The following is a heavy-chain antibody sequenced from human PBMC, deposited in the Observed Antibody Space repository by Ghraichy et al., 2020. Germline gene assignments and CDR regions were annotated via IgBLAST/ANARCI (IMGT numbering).Heavy chain of an antibody. Sequence: GGSLRLSCAASGFNVRSTYMIWVRQAPGKGLEWVSVFYSGGTTRYAASVKGRFTISRDNSTNTLDLQMNSLRGDDTAVYYCASCSAWDKDGFDVWGQGAMVTVSS. J-gene: IGHJ3*01. CDR1: GFNVRSTY. CDR3: ASCSAWDKDGFDV. D-gene: IGHD6-19*01. CDR2: FYSGGTT. V-gene: IGHV3-53*01.